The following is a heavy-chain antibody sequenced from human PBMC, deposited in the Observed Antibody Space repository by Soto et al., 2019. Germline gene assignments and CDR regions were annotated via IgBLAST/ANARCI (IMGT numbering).Heavy chain of an antibody. CDR1: GGSISSITYY. J-gene: IGHJ4*02. CDR2: IHYGGST. D-gene: IGHD3-3*01. V-gene: IGHV4-39*01. CDR3: ARCTPDLLQSNFWSGYYWSYFDY. Sequence: QLQLQESGPGLVKPSETLSLTCTVSGGSISSITYYWGWIRQSPEKGLEWIGNIHYGGSTYYNPSLESRVTISLDTSKNQFSLRLTSVNASDTAVYYCARCTPDLLQSNFWSGYYWSYFDYWGQGSLVTVSA.